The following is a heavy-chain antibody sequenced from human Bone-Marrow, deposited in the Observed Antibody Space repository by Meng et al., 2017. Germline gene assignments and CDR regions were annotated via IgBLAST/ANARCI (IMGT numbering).Heavy chain of an antibody. D-gene: IGHD3-22*01. CDR3: ARGGAAGYYDSSGYLYYFDY. CDR2: IYQSGST. CDR1: GYSITGSYN. V-gene: IGHV4-38-2*01. J-gene: IGHJ4*02. Sequence: GSLRLSCAVSGYSITGSYNWGWIRQSPGKGLEWIGSIYQSGSTYYNPSLKSRVTMSVDTSKNQFSLKLSSVTAADTAVYYCARGGAAGYYDSSGYLYYFDYWGQGTLVTVSS.